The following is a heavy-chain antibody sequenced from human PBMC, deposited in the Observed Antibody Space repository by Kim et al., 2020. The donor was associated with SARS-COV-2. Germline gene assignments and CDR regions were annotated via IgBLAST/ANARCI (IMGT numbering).Heavy chain of an antibody. J-gene: IGHJ1*01. CDR2: INGDSASI. CDR1: GFTFEDYG. Sequence: GGSLRLSCEASGFTFEDYGMSWVRQTPGKGLEWLSLINGDSASIRYAASVRGRFTISRDNGKNSLYLQMNTLRAEDTAFYFCARVNVEGAYAGGG. D-gene: IGHD3-16*01. V-gene: IGHV3-20*04. CDR3: ARVNVEGAYAG.